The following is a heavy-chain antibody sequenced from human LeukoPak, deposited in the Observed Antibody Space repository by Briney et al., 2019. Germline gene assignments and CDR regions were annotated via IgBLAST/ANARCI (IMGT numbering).Heavy chain of an antibody. Sequence: ASVKVSCKASGYTFTSYYMHWVRQAPGQGLEWMGIINPSGGSTSYAQKFQGRVTMTRDTSTSTVYMELSSLRSEDTAVYYCASSMYYYDSSGYPHPDYWGQGTLVTVSS. J-gene: IGHJ4*02. CDR2: INPSGGST. D-gene: IGHD3-22*01. V-gene: IGHV1-46*01. CDR1: GYTFTSYY. CDR3: ASSMYYYDSSGYPHPDY.